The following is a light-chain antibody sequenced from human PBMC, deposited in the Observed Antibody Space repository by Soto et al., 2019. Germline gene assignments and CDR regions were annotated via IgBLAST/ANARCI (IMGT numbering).Light chain of an antibody. CDR1: SSNIGAGYN. Sequence: QSVLTQPPSASGTPGQRVTISCSGSSSNIGAGYNVHWYQHLPGKAPKLLIYGNTNRPSGVPDRFSGSKSGTSASLAITGLQAEDEADYYCQSYDSSLSGWVFGGGTKLTVL. V-gene: IGLV1-40*01. CDR3: QSYDSSLSGWV. CDR2: GNT. J-gene: IGLJ3*02.